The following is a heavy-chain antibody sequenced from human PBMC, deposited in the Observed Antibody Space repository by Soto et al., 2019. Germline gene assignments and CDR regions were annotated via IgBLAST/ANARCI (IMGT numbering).Heavy chain of an antibody. CDR1: GGSFDDFY. Sequence: LSLTCAFYGGSFDDFYWSWVRQSPGKGLEWVGEISHDGGINYSPSLASRVSISVDTSKNQFSLHLRSVTAADTGLYYCARGQLVWYGDLTPYHRDMDVWGQGT. V-gene: IGHV4-34*01. CDR3: ARGQLVWYGDLTPYHRDMDV. CDR2: ISHDGGI. J-gene: IGHJ6*02. D-gene: IGHD3-10*01.